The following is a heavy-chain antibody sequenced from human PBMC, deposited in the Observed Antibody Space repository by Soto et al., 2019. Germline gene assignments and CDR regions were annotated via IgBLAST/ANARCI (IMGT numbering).Heavy chain of an antibody. V-gene: IGHV3-30*18. J-gene: IGHJ4*02. CDR3: AKLTGDFWSAYYDY. D-gene: IGHD3-3*01. CDR2: ISYDESNT. Sequence: HPWGSLRLSCAASGFTFSSYGMHCVRQAPGKGLEWVAVISYDESNTYYADSVKGRFTISRDNSKNTLYLQMNSLRAEDTAVYYCAKLTGDFWSAYYDYWGQGALVTVSS. CDR1: GFTFSSYG.